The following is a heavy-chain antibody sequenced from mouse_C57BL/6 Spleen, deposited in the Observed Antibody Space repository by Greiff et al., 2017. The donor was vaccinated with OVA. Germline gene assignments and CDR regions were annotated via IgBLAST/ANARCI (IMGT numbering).Heavy chain of an antibody. J-gene: IGHJ2*01. Sequence: QVQLQQSGPELVKPGASVKISCKASGYAFSSSWMNWVKQRPGKGLGWIGRIYPGDGDTNYNGKFKGKATLTADKSSSTAYMQLSSLTSEDSAVYFCARSTTGFDYWGQGTTLTVSS. D-gene: IGHD1-1*01. CDR3: ARSTTGFDY. CDR1: GYAFSSSW. V-gene: IGHV1-82*01. CDR2: IYPGDGDT.